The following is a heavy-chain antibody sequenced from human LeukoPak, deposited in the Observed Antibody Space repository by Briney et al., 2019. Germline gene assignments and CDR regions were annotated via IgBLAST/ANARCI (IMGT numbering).Heavy chain of an antibody. J-gene: IGHJ3*02. D-gene: IGHD4-17*01. CDR2: ISYDGSNK. CDR3: ARVRGYGDSRNALEI. Sequence: QSGGSLRLSCAASGFTFSSYAMHWVRQAPGKGLEWVAVISYDGSNKYYADSVKGRFTISRDNSKNTLCLQMNSLRGEDTAVYYCARVRGYGDSRNALEIWGQGTMVTVSS. V-gene: IGHV3-30-3*01. CDR1: GFTFSSYA.